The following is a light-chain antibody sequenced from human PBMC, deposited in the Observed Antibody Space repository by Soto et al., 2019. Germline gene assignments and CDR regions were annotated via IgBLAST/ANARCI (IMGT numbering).Light chain of an antibody. CDR1: QSIGSW. V-gene: IGKV1-5*01. CDR3: QHYNSYSEA. J-gene: IGKJ1*01. CDR2: DAS. Sequence: DIQMTQSPTTLSASLGDRITITCRASQSIGSWLAWYQQRPGNAPKLLIYDASTLETGVPSRFSGSGSGTEFTLTISSLQPDDFATYYCQHYNSYSEAFGQGTKVELK.